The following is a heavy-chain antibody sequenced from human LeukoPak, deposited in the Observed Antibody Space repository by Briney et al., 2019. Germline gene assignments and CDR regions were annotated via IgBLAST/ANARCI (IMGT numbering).Heavy chain of an antibody. Sequence: SETLSLTCAVSGYSITSGDHWGWIRQAPGKGLEWIGSMYHGGDTYDNPSLKSRVTLSVDTFKNQFSLNLRSVTAADTAVYYCTRVYSSGRLFDYWGQGTLVTVAS. CDR2: MYHGGDT. J-gene: IGHJ4*02. D-gene: IGHD6-19*01. V-gene: IGHV4-38-2*01. CDR3: TRVYSSGRLFDY. CDR1: GYSITSGDH.